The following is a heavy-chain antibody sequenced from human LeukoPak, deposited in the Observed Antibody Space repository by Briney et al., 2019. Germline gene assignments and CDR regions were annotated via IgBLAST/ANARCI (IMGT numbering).Heavy chain of an antibody. J-gene: IGHJ5*02. D-gene: IGHD3-10*01. CDR3: ARRYGSGTVWFDP. CDR1: GASISSGSYY. Sequence: PSETLSLTCTVSGASISSGSYYWRWIRQHPGKGLEWIGYIYYSGNTYYNPCLESRITKTVDTSKNQFSLKLSSVTAADTAVYYCARRYGSGTVWFDPWGQGTLVTVSS. V-gene: IGHV4-31*03. CDR2: IYYSGNT.